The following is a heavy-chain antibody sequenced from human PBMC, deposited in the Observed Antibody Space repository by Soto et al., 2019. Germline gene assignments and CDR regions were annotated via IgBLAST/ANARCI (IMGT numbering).Heavy chain of an antibody. CDR1: GGLISSVCYY. CDR3: ARRKTDMDYFDY. J-gene: IGHJ4*02. Sequence: SENLSDTRTVSGGLISSVCYYGSWIRQHPGTGLEWIGYISYSGNTYFHPSLRNRVTISLDTSKNEFSLKLNSVTAADTAVYYRARRKTDMDYFDYRGQGTMVT. D-gene: IGHD1-1*01. V-gene: IGHV4-31*02. CDR2: ISYSGNT.